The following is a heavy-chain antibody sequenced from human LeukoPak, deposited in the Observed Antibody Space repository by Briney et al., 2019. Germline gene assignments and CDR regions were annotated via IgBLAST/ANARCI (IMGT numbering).Heavy chain of an antibody. Sequence: SETLSLTCTVSGASISNYYWSWIRQPPGKGLEWIGYIYYTGRANFNPSLKSRVTMSVDTSKNQLSLKLSSVTAADTAVYYCARDIGSGPVDVWGQGTTVTVSS. CDR3: ARDIGSGPVDV. CDR2: IYYTGRA. CDR1: GASISNYY. J-gene: IGHJ6*02. V-gene: IGHV4-59*01. D-gene: IGHD3-10*01.